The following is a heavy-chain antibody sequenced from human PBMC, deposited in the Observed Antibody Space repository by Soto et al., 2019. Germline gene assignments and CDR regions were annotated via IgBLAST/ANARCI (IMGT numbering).Heavy chain of an antibody. J-gene: IGHJ4*02. CDR3: ARVLDSNDPFFDY. D-gene: IGHD1-1*01. CDR1: GFIFSDHY. V-gene: IGHV3-72*01. Sequence: GESLKISCAASGFIFSDHYMHWVRQVPGEGLEWVGRCRNGASRYITEYAASVKGRFTISRDDSKNLLYLQMNSLEIEDTAVYYCARVLDSNDPFFDYWGQGTLVTVSS. CDR2: CRNGASRYIT.